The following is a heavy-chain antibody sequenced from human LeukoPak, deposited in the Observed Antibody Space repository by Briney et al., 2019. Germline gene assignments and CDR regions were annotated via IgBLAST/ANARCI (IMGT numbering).Heavy chain of an antibody. V-gene: IGHV4-34*01. CDR3: ARGYCSSTSCYKSRWFDP. D-gene: IGHD2-2*02. Sequence: GSLRLSCVASGFTVSDHYIDWVRQAPGKGLEWVGEINHSGSTNYNPSLKSRVTISVDTSKNQFSLKLSSVTAADTAVYYCARGYCSSTSCYKSRWFDPWGQGTLVTVSS. J-gene: IGHJ5*02. CDR2: INHSGST. CDR1: GFTVSDHY.